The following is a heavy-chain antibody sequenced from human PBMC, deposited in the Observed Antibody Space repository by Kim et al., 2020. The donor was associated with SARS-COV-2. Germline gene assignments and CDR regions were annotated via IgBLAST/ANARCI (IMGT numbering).Heavy chain of an antibody. J-gene: IGHJ3*02. D-gene: IGHD2-15*01. V-gene: IGHV3-15*01. Sequence: GGSLRLSCAASGFTFSNAWMSWVRQAPGKGLEWVGRIKSKTDGGTTDYAAPVKGRFTISRDDSKNTLYLQMNSLKTEDTAVYYCTTGLNLGYCSGGSCPGDAFDIWGQGTMVTVSS. CDR1: GFTFSNAW. CDR3: TTGLNLGYCSGGSCPGDAFDI. CDR2: IKSKTDGGTT.